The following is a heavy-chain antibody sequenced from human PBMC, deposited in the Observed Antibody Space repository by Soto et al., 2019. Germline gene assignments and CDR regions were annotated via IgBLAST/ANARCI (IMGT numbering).Heavy chain of an antibody. CDR2: IYYSGST. CDR3: ARGLDSSSSSAFGMDV. V-gene: IGHV4-31*03. D-gene: IGHD6-6*01. J-gene: IGHJ6*02. Sequence: TLSLTCTVSGGSISSGGYYWSWIRQHPGKGLEWIGYIYYSGSTYYNPSLKSRVTISVDTSKNQFSLKLSSVTAADTAVYYCARGLDSSSSSAFGMDVWGQGTTVTVSS. CDR1: GGSISSGGYY.